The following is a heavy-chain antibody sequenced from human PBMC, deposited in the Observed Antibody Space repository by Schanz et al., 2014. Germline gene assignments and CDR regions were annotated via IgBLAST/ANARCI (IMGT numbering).Heavy chain of an antibody. J-gene: IGHJ4*02. CDR1: GFGFSSYS. CDR2: ISGSSRTI. V-gene: IGHV3-48*04. D-gene: IGHD3-22*01. CDR3: AKDRSWDYDSSGYFDY. Sequence: EVQLVESGGGLIQPGGSLRLSCAASGFGFSSYSMNWVRQAPGKGLEWVSYISGSSRTIYYADSMKGRFTVSRDNAKNSVYLQMNSLRAEDTAVYYCAKDRSWDYDSSGYFDYWGQGTLVTVSS.